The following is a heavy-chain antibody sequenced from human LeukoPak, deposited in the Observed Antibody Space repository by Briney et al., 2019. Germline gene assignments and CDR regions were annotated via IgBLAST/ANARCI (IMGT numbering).Heavy chain of an antibody. CDR3: ARRKGFGEGYFDS. CDR1: GGSISNTLYY. D-gene: IGHD3-10*01. CDR2: IYYSRST. J-gene: IGHJ4*02. V-gene: IGHV4-39*01. Sequence: SDTLSLTCTVSGGSISNTLYYWASIPQPPGTGLESIGSIYYSRSTYYSPSLKSRVTITVDTSKNQFSLKLTSVTTADTAVYYCARRKGFGEGYFDSWGQGTLVTVSS.